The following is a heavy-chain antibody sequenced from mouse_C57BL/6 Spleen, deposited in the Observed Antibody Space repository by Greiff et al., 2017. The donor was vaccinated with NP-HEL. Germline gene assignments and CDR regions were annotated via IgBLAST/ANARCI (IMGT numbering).Heavy chain of an antibody. CDR1: GYTFTSYW. V-gene: IGHV1-64*01. D-gene: IGHD1-1*01. CDR3: ARFTTVVADWYFDV. Sequence: VQLQQPGAELVKPGASVKLSCQASGYTFTSYWMHWVKQRPGQGLEWIGMIHPNSGSTNYNEKFKSKATLTVDKSSSTAYMQLSSLTSEDSAVYYCARFTTVVADWYFDVWGTGTTVTVSS. J-gene: IGHJ1*03. CDR2: IHPNSGST.